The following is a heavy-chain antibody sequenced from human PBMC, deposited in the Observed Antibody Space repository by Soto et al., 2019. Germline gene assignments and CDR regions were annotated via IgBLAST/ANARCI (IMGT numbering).Heavy chain of an antibody. Sequence: QITLKESGPTLVKPTQTLTLTCTFSGFSLSTSGVAVGWIRQPPGKALEWLALIYWDDDKRYSPSLQSRLTITKDTSKNQVVLTITNMDPVDTATYYCAQIMTTVTTKWGQGTLVTVSS. V-gene: IGHV2-5*02. CDR2: IYWDDDK. D-gene: IGHD4-17*01. CDR1: GFSLSTSGVA. J-gene: IGHJ4*02. CDR3: AQIMTTVTTK.